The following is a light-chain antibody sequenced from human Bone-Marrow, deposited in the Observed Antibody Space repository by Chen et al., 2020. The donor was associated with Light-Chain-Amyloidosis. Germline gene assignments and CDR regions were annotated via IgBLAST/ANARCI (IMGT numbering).Light chain of an antibody. CDR2: WAS. V-gene: IGKV4-1*01. J-gene: IGKJ2*01. CDR3: QQYYSTPYT. Sequence: DIVMTQSPDSLAVSLGERAPINCTSSESLLYRSNNKNYLGWYQQKPGQSPKLLIYWASTRESGVPDRFSGSGSGTDFTLTISSLQAEDVAVYYCQQYYSTPYTFGQGTKLEIQ. CDR1: ESLLYRSNNKNY.